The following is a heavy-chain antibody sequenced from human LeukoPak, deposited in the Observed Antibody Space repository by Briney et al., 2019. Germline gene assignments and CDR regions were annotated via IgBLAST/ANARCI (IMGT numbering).Heavy chain of an antibody. CDR3: AKRIYSAGNYGMDV. CDR2: ITASGGST. D-gene: IGHD1-1*01. V-gene: IGHV3-23*01. Sequence: GGSLRLSCEGSGFTFSSYAMSWVRQAPRKGLEWVSTITASGGSTYYADSVKGRFTISRDNSKNTLYLQMNSLRAEDTALYYCAKRIYSAGNYGMDVWGQGTTVTVSS. CDR1: GFTFSSYA. J-gene: IGHJ6*02.